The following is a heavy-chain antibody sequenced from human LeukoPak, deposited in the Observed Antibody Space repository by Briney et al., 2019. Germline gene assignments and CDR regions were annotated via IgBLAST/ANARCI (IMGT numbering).Heavy chain of an antibody. Sequence: EASVKVSCKASGYTFTSYDINWVRQATGQGLEWMGWMSPYSVNTVYAQKFQGRVTMTRNTSIGTAYMDLSSLRSEDTAVYYCARGYYDSSGYYFDYWGPGTLVTVSS. D-gene: IGHD3-22*01. CDR2: MSPYSVNT. J-gene: IGHJ4*02. CDR1: GYTFTSYD. V-gene: IGHV1-8*01. CDR3: ARGYYDSSGYYFDY.